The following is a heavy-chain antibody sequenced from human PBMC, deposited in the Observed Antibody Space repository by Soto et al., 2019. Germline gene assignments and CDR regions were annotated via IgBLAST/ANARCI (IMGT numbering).Heavy chain of an antibody. V-gene: IGHV3-23*01. CDR2: ISGSAATI. Sequence: EVQLLESGGGLVQPGGSLRLSCAASGFSFSNYALTWVRRAPGKGLEWVSVISGSAATIHYADSVKGRFTISRDSSKNTLYLQMSSLRAEDTAVYYCARGRKGYSEAIGSRWAFEIWGKGTMVTVSS. J-gene: IGHJ3*02. CDR1: GFSFSNYA. D-gene: IGHD2-15*01. CDR3: ARGRKGYSEAIGSRWAFEI.